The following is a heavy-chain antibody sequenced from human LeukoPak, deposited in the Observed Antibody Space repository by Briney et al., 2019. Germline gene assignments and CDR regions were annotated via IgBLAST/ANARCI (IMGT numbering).Heavy chain of an antibody. CDR3: ARDDDISADY. D-gene: IGHD1-1*01. CDR2: INPNSGGT. Sequence: VASVKVPCKASGYTFTGYYMHWVRQAPGQGLEWMGWINPNSGGTNYAQRLQDRVTMSTDTSTNTVYMELRSLTSDDTAVYYCARDDDISADYWGQGTLATVSS. CDR1: GYTFTGYY. V-gene: IGHV1-2*02. J-gene: IGHJ4*02.